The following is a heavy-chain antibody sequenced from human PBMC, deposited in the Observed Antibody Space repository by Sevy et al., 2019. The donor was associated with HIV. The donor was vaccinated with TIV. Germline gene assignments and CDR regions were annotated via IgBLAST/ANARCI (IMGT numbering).Heavy chain of an antibody. CDR2: ISSSGSTI. CDR1: GFTFSDYY. D-gene: IGHD3-16*02. J-gene: IGHJ6*02. CDR3: ARGSYDYVWGSYRYPYYYYGMDV. Sequence: GGSLRLSCAASGFTFSDYYMSWIRQAPGKGLEWVSYISSSGSTIYYADSVKGRFTISRDNAKNSLYLQMNSLRAEDTAVYHCARGSYDYVWGSYRYPYYYYGMDVWGQGTTVTVSS. V-gene: IGHV3-11*01.